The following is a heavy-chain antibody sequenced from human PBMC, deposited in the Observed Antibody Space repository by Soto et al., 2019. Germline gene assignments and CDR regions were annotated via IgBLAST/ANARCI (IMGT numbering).Heavy chain of an antibody. J-gene: IGHJ2*01. Sequence: QVQLQESGPGLVKPSQTLSLTCTVSGGSISSGGYYWSWIRQHPGKGLEWIGYIYYSGSTYYNPSLKRRVTISVDTSKNQFSLKLSSVTAADTAVYYCARALTHSSSWYRRPYWYFDLWGRGTLVTVSS. CDR3: ARALTHSSSWYRRPYWYFDL. CDR1: GGSISSGGYY. D-gene: IGHD6-13*01. V-gene: IGHV4-31*03. CDR2: IYYSGST.